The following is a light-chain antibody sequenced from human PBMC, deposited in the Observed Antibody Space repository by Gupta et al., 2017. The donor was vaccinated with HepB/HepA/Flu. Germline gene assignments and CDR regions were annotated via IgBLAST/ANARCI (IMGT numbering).Light chain of an antibody. CDR2: KAS. CDR1: QNIEVF. CDR3: LHADRYQYI. V-gene: IGKV1-5*03. Sequence: DIQMIQPPSTLSASVGDRVSIPCRVSQNIEVFLDWYQQKPGKSPNILIYKASTLQPGVPSRFSGSGSGTGFTLTINNVQSDDFATYYCLHADRYQYIFGQGTKLEIK. J-gene: IGKJ2*01.